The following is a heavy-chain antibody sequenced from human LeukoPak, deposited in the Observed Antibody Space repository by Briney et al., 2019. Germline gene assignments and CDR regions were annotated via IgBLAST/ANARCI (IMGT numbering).Heavy chain of an antibody. CDR1: GFTFSMYW. Sequence: GGSLRVSCAASGFTFSMYWMHWVRQPPGKGLVWVSRIKSDGTTDYADSVKGRFTISRDNAKNTVSLQMNSLRPEDTGVYYCTRAPSEIGGYYPEYFRHWGRGTLVTVSS. J-gene: IGHJ1*01. D-gene: IGHD3-22*01. CDR2: IKSDGTT. V-gene: IGHV3-74*01. CDR3: TRAPSEIGGYYPEYFRH.